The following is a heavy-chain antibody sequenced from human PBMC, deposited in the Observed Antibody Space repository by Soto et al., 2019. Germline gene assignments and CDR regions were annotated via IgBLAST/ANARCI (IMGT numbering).Heavy chain of an antibody. J-gene: IGHJ4*02. Sequence: PGGSLRLSCAASGFTFSSYSMNWVRQAPGKGLEWVGRSKRKVESYTKEYAASVKGRFTISRHDSENSLSLQMDSLKTEDTAVYYCLAFLSGRPYWGQGTLVTVSS. CDR2: SKRKVESYTK. D-gene: IGHD1-1*01. CDR3: LAFLSGRPY. CDR1: GFTFSSYS. V-gene: IGHV3-72*01.